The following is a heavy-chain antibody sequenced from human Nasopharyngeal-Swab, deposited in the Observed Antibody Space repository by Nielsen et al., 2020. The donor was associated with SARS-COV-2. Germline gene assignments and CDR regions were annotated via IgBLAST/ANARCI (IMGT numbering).Heavy chain of an antibody. D-gene: IGHD1-14*01. CDR1: GFTFSDYY. J-gene: IGHJ4*02. Sequence: GESLKISCAASGFTFSDYYMSWIRQAPGKGLEWVSAISGSGGSTYYADSVKGRFTISRDNSKNTLYLQMNSLRAEDTAVYYCAKGDRGYWGQGTLVTVSS. CDR3: AKGDRGY. CDR2: ISGSGGST. V-gene: IGHV3-23*01.